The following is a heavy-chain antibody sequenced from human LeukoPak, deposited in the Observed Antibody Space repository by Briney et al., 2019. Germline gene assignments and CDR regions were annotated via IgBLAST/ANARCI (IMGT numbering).Heavy chain of an antibody. CDR3: AKRGGRGVENFHFDY. D-gene: IGHD3-10*01. Sequence: GGSLRLSCAASGFTFSSYGMHWVRQAPGKGLEWVAFIRYDGSNKYYADSVKGRFTISRDNSKNTLYLQMNSLRAEDTALYYCAKRGGRGVENFHFDYWGQGTLVTVPP. V-gene: IGHV3-30*02. J-gene: IGHJ4*02. CDR1: GFTFSSYG. CDR2: IRYDGSNK.